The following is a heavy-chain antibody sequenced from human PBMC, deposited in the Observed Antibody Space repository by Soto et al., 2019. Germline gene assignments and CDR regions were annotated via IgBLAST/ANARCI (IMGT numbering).Heavy chain of an antibody. CDR2: ISAYNGNT. J-gene: IGHJ6*02. Sequence: GASVKVSCKASGYTFTSYGISWLRQSPGQGLEWMGWISAYNGNTNYAQKLQGRVTMTTDTSTSTAYMELRSLRSDDTAVYYCARHSAGSHYYYYYGMDVWGQGTTVTVSS. CDR3: ARHSAGSHYYYYYGMDV. CDR1: GYTFTSYG. V-gene: IGHV1-18*01.